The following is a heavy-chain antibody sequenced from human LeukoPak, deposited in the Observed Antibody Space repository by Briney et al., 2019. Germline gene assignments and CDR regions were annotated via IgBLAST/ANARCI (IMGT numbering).Heavy chain of an antibody. CDR3: AHSIGYCSGNTCYSPYYYYMDV. Sequence: SGPTLVKPTQTLTLTCTFSGLPLSTSGEGVGWIRQPPGKALEWLAVIYWNDDKRYSPSLKSRLTITKDTSKNQVVLTMTDMDPVDTATYYCAHSIGYCSGNTCYSPYYYYMDVWGKGTTVTVSS. V-gene: IGHV2-5*01. CDR1: GLPLSTSGEG. CDR2: IYWNDDK. D-gene: IGHD2-15*01. J-gene: IGHJ6*03.